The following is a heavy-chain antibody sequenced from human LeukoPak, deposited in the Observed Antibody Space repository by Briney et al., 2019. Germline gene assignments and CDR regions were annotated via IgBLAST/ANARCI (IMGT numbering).Heavy chain of an antibody. CDR1: GDMFISNY. CDR3: AFRTLHGLKY. Sequence: ASVKVSCKTSGDMFISNYIFWVRQAPGQGLEWVGWINPTNGDTDSAEKVKGRVTLTRDTATTTAYLELSHLRADDKAVYYCAFRTLHGLKYWGQGSLVTVSS. J-gene: IGHJ4*02. V-gene: IGHV1-2*02. D-gene: IGHD3/OR15-3a*01. CDR2: INPTNGDT.